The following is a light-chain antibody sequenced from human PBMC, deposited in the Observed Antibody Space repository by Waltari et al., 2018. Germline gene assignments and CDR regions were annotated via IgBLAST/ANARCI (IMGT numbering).Light chain of an antibody. CDR3: CSYAGSYTYV. V-gene: IGLV2-11*01. J-gene: IGLJ1*01. Sequence: QSALTQPRSVSGSPGQSVTISCTGTSSDVGRYNYVSWYQQLPGKAPKLMIYDVSKRPSGVPDRFSGSKSGNTASLTSSGLQAEDEADYYCCSYAGSYTYVFGTGTKVTVL. CDR1: SSDVGRYNY. CDR2: DVS.